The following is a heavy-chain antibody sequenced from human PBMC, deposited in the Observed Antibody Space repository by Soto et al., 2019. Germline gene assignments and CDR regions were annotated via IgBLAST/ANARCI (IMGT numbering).Heavy chain of an antibody. CDR3: ALPGIYYYGMDV. CDR1: GYTFTGYY. Sequence: QVQLVQSGAEVKKPGASVKVSCKASGYTFTGYYMHWVRQAPGQGLEWMGWINPNSGGTNCAQKFQGRVTMTRDTSISTAYMELSRLRSDDTAVYYCALPGIYYYGMDVWGQGTTVTVSS. V-gene: IGHV1-2*02. CDR2: INPNSGGT. J-gene: IGHJ6*02.